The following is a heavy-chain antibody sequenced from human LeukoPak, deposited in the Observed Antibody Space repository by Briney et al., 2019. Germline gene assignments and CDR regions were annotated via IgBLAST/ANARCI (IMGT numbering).Heavy chain of an antibody. V-gene: IGHV3-23*01. Sequence: GGSLRLSCAASGFTFSSYAMSWVRQAPGKGLEWVSGISGSGGSTDYADSVKGRFTISRDSSQNTLYLQMNSLRVEDTAVYYCARGFRYFEYWGQGTLVTISS. J-gene: IGHJ4*02. CDR1: GFTFSSYA. CDR3: ARGFRYFEY. CDR2: ISGSGGST.